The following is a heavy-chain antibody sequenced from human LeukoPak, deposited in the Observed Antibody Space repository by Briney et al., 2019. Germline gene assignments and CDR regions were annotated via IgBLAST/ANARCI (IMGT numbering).Heavy chain of an antibody. CDR3: SRNGLVDFDY. CDR2: IRRRAYGGAA. Sequence: GGSQRLSCTTSGFAFDDFAMSWVRQPAGKGLEWVGFIRRRAYGGAAEYAASVKGRFIISRDDSKGIAYLQMNSLKTEDTAVYYCSRNGLVDFDYWGQGSRVLVPP. J-gene: IGHJ4*02. V-gene: IGHV3-49*04. CDR1: GFAFDDFA.